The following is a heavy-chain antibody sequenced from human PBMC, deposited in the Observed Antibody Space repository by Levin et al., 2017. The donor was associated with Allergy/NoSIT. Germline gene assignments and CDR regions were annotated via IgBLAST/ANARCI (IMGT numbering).Heavy chain of an antibody. J-gene: IGHJ4*02. Sequence: LRLSCAISGDSVSSNRAAWNWIRQSPSRGLEWLGRTYYRSKWYNEYAVSVKSRIAINPDTSKNQFSLHLNSVSPEDTAVYYCARAASRTLDGLDYWGQGTLVTVSS. CDR2: TYYRSKWYN. D-gene: IGHD3/OR15-3a*01. CDR1: GDSVSSNRAA. V-gene: IGHV6-1*01. CDR3: ARAASRTLDGLDY.